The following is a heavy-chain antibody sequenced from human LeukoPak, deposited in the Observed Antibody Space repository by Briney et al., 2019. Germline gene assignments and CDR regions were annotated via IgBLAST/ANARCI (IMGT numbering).Heavy chain of an antibody. Sequence: PGGSLRLSCAASGFTFSSYSMNWVRQPPGKGLEWIGEIYHSGSTNYNPSLKSRVTISVDKSKNQFSLKLSSVTAADTAVYYCASRAQDYYDSSGYAGLGYWGQGTLVTVSS. CDR1: GFTFSSYSM. V-gene: IGHV4-4*02. CDR3: ASRAQDYYDSSGYAGLGY. J-gene: IGHJ4*02. CDR2: IYHSGST. D-gene: IGHD3-22*01.